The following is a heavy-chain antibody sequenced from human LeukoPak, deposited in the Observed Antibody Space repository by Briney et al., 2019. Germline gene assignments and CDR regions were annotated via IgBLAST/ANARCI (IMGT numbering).Heavy chain of an antibody. CDR1: GYTFTSHD. D-gene: IGHD6-13*01. Sequence: ASVKVSCKASGYTFTSHDINWVRQATGQGLEWMGWMNPNSGNTGYAQKFQGRVTMTRNTSISTAYMELSSLRSEDTAVYYCARVLYSSSWYGDYNWFDPWGQGTLVTVSS. V-gene: IGHV1-8*01. J-gene: IGHJ5*02. CDR2: MNPNSGNT. CDR3: ARVLYSSSWYGDYNWFDP.